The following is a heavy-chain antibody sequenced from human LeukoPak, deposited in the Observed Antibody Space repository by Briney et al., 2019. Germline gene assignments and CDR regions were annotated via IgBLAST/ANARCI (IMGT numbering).Heavy chain of an antibody. J-gene: IGHJ5*02. CDR3: ARRSGGDRNWFDP. V-gene: IGHV4-59*01. Sequence: SETLSLTCTVSGGSISSYYWSWIRQPPGKGLEWIGYIYYSGSTNYNPSLKSRVTISVDTSKNQFSLKLSSMTAADTAVYYCARRSGGDRNWFDPWGQGTLVTVSS. CDR2: IYYSGST. D-gene: IGHD2-21*02. CDR1: GGSISSYY.